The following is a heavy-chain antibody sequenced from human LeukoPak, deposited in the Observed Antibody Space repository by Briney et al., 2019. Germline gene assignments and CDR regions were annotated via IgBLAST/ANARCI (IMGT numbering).Heavy chain of an antibody. CDR1: GFTVSSNY. V-gene: IGHV3-53*01. CDR3: ARAQYYSASGSYLFDY. D-gene: IGHD3-10*01. J-gene: IGHJ4*02. CDR2: IYSGGVT. Sequence: GGSLRLSCAASGFTVSSNYMSWVRLAPGKGLEWVSIIYSGGVTYYADSVKGRFTISRDNSKNTLYLQMGSLRDEDTAVYYCARAQYYSASGSYLFDYWGQGTLVTVSS.